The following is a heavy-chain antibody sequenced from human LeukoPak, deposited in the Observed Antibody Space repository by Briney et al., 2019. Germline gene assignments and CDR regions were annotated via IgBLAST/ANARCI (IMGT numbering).Heavy chain of an antibody. D-gene: IGHD4-17*01. J-gene: IGHJ4*02. V-gene: IGHV3-30*02. CDR1: GFTFSSYG. CDR2: IRYDGSNK. Sequence: GGSLRLSCAASGFTFSSYGMHWVRQAPGKGLEGVVFIRYDGSNKYYADSVKGRSTISGDNSKNTLYLQMNSLRAEDTAVYYCARDRDYGDIEGPDYWGQGTLVTVSS. CDR3: ARDRDYGDIEGPDY.